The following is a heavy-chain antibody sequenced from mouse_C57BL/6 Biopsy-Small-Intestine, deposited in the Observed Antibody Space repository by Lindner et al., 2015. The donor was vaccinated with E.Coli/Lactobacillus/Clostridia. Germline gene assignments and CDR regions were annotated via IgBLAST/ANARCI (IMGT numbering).Heavy chain of an antibody. J-gene: IGHJ2*01. CDR1: GYSITANY. CDR3: ARREVYYFDY. Sequence: QLQESGPELVKSGASVRIACKASGYSITANYINWVKQGPEKSLEWIGEINPSTNSTTYNQKFRAKATLTIDKSSSTAYMQFKDLTTEDSAVYYCARREVYYFDYWGQGTTLTVSS. CDR2: INPSTNST. V-gene: IGHV1-42*01.